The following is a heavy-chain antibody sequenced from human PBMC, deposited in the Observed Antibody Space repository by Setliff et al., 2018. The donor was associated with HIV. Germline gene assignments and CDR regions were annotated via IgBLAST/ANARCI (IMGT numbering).Heavy chain of an antibody. J-gene: IGHJ4*02. D-gene: IGHD4-17*01. CDR1: GGSISNSRYY. CDR2: IYYSGST. CDR3: ATDYGDYGY. V-gene: IGHV4-39*01. Sequence: PSETLSLTCTVSGGSISNSRYYWSWIRQPPGKGLEWIGSIYYSGSTYYNPSLKSRVTISVDTSKNQFSLKLSSVTAADTAVYYCATDYGDYGYWGQGTLVTVSS.